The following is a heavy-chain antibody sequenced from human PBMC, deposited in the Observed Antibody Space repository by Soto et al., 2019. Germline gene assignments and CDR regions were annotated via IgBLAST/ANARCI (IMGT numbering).Heavy chain of an antibody. CDR2: IYFGGTT. Sequence: QVHLQEAGPGLVKPSETLSLTCSVSGASISSNFWSWVRQPPGKGLEWIGYIYFGGTTQSNPSLNGRATISLAPPKNQFTPNVASVSAADTAVYYCATQTFGSNAFFDTWGQGALVTVSS. J-gene: IGHJ4*02. D-gene: IGHD3-10*01. CDR3: ATQTFGSNAFFDT. V-gene: IGHV4-4*09. CDR1: GASISSNF.